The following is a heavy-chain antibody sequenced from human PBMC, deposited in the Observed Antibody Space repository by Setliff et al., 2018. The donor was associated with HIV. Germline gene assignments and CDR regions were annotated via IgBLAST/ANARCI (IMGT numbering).Heavy chain of an antibody. D-gene: IGHD2-2*01. V-gene: IGHV1-69*13. CDR1: GGAFSSYA. J-gene: IGHJ5*02. Sequence: SVKVSCKASGGAFSSYAINWVRQAPGQGLEWMGGIIPVLGTTNYAQKFQGGVTITADESTSTAYMELSSLRSEDTAVYYCARAQGYCSSTSCYFQDLFDPWGQGTLVTVSS. CDR3: ARAQGYCSSTSCYFQDLFDP. CDR2: IIPVLGTT.